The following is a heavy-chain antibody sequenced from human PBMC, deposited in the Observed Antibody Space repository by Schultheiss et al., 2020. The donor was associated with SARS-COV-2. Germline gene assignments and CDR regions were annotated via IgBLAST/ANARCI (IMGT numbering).Heavy chain of an antibody. CDR1: GFTFSSYA. Sequence: GGSLRLSCAASGFTFSSYAMHWVRQAPGKGLEWVAVISYDGSNKYYADSVKGRFTISRDNSKNTLYLQMNSLRAEDTAVYYCARQPAARVVNWFDPWGQGTLVTVSS. CDR3: ARQPAARVVNWFDP. D-gene: IGHD1-14*01. J-gene: IGHJ5*02. CDR2: ISYDGSNK. V-gene: IGHV3-30*04.